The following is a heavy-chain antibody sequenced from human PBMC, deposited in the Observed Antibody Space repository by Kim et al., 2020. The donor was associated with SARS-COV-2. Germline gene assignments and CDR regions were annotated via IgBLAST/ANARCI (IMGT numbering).Heavy chain of an antibody. CDR2: IHYSGST. Sequence: IHYSGSTSSNPSLKSRVTISVDTSKNQFSLNLNSVTAADTAVYYCARHADYWGQGTLVTVSS. J-gene: IGHJ4*02. V-gene: IGHV4-39*01. CDR3: ARHADY.